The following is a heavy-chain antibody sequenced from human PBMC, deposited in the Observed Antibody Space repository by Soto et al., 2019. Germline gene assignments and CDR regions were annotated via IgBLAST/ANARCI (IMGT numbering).Heavy chain of an antibody. CDR3: AKDRDDYRNYVVDY. CDR2: GSGSGGST. D-gene: IGHD4-4*01. Sequence: EVQLLESGGGLVQPGGSLRLSCAASGFTFTNYAMTWVRQAPGKGLGWVSIGGGSGSGGSTNYADSGKGRFTISRANSKNTLYLQMNSLRVDDTAVYYCAKDRDDYRNYVVDYWGQGTLVTVSS. CDR1: GFTFTNYA. V-gene: IGHV3-23*01. J-gene: IGHJ4*02.